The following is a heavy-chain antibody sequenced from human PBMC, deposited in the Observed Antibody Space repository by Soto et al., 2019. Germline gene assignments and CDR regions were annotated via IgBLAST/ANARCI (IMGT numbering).Heavy chain of an antibody. Sequence: QVQLVQSGAEVKKPGSSVKVSCKASGGTFSIYTFNWVRQAPGQGLEWMGGIIPILGRGNYAQKYKDRVTIIADESTTTVYMAMSSLRSEDTAVYFCARDDGERGYLDSWGQGTLVTVSS. D-gene: IGHD3-10*01. CDR2: IIPILGRG. J-gene: IGHJ4*02. V-gene: IGHV1-69*16. CDR1: GGTFSIYT. CDR3: ARDDGERGYLDS.